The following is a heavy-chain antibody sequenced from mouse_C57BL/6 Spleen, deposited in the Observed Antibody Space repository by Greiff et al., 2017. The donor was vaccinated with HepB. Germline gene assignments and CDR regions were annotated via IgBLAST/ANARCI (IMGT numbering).Heavy chain of an antibody. V-gene: IGHV1-72*01. CDR3: ARGGDDYGRDY. Sequence: QVQLQQPGAELVKPGASVKLSCKASGYTFTSYWMHGVKQRPGRGLEWIGRFDPNSGGTKYNEKFKSKATLMVDKPASTAYMQLSSVTSEDSAVYYCARGGDDYGRDYWGQGTTLTVSS. D-gene: IGHD2-4*01. CDR1: GYTFTSYW. CDR2: FDPNSGGT. J-gene: IGHJ2*01.